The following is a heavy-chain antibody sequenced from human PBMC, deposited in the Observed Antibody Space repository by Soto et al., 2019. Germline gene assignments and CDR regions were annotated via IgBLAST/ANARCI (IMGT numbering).Heavy chain of an antibody. V-gene: IGHV3-23*01. CDR3: XXXXXXXXLXH. Sequence: EVRLLQSGGRSVQPGGSLRLSCAASGFSFDKYALTWVRQAPGKGLEWVAALTGXGDNAYYADSVRGRFTISRDNSKXXXXXXXXXXXXXXXXXXXXXXXXXXXXLXHWGQGTLVTVSS. J-gene: IGHJ5*02. CDR2: LTGXGDNA. CDR1: GFSFDKYA.